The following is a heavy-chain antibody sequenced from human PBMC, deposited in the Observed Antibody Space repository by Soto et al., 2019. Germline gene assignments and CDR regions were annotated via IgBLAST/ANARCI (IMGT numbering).Heavy chain of an antibody. D-gene: IGHD3-16*02. Sequence: SETLSLTCTVSGGSISSYYWGWIRQPPGKGLEWSGYIYYSGSTNYNPSLKSRVTISVDTSKNQFSLKLSSVTAADAAVYHCARYLAFGGVIRRPYGMDVWGQGTTVTVSS. CDR1: GGSISSYY. CDR3: ARYLAFGGVIRRPYGMDV. CDR2: IYYSGST. V-gene: IGHV4-59*01. J-gene: IGHJ6*02.